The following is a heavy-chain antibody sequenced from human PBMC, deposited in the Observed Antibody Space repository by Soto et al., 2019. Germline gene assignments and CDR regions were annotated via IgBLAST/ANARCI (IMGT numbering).Heavy chain of an antibody. CDR3: ARRYGDSFDY. V-gene: IGHV4-59*01. Sequence: NPSETLSLTCTVSGCSISSYYWSWIRQPPGKGLEWIGYIYYSGSTNYNPSLKGRVTISVDTSKNQFSLKLSSVTAADTAVYYCARRYGDSFDYWGQGTLVTVSS. CDR1: GCSISSYY. CDR2: IYYSGST. J-gene: IGHJ4*02. D-gene: IGHD4-17*01.